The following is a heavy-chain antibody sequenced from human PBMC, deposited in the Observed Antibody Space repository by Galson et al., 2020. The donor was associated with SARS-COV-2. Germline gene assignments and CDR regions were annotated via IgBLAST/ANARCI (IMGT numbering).Heavy chain of an antibody. CDR2: ISSDGSNS. Sequence: LGESLKIPCAASGFTFSNYVMHWVRQAPGKGPEWVAVISSDGSNSFYADSLKGRFTISRDNSKSTLYLQMNSLRAEDTAVYYCARGGEWELPYYFDYWGQGTLVTVSS. D-gene: IGHD1-26*01. CDR3: ARGGEWELPYYFDY. V-gene: IGHV3-30*04. CDR1: GFTFSNYV. J-gene: IGHJ4*02.